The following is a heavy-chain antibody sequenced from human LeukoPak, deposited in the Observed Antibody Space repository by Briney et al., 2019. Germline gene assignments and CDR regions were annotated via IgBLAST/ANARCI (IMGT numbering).Heavy chain of an antibody. CDR3: AKDLSSDYGGTNWFDP. CDR2: ISGSGGST. J-gene: IGHJ5*02. D-gene: IGHD4-17*01. CDR1: GFTFDDYA. V-gene: IGHV3-23*01. Sequence: GGSLRLSCAASGFTFDDYAMSWVRQAPGKGLEWVSAISGSGGSTYYADSVKGRFTISRDNSKNTLYLQMNSLRAEDTAVYYCAKDLSSDYGGTNWFDPWGQGTLVTVSS.